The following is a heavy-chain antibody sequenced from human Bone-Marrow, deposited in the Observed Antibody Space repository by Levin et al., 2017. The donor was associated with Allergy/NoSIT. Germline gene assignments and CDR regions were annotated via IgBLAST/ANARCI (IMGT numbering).Heavy chain of an antibody. CDR2: IYHDGAT. V-gene: IGHV4-4*02. D-gene: IGHD6-19*01. Sequence: SETLSLTCAVSGDSISSGSWWSWVRQAPGQGLEWIGEIYHDGATHHNPSLKSRIMMSVDKSKNHFSLSVDSVTAADTAVYFCARVAVAGGFYFDHWGQGTLVSVSS. CDR1: GDSISSGSW. CDR3: ARVAVAGGFYFDH. J-gene: IGHJ4*02.